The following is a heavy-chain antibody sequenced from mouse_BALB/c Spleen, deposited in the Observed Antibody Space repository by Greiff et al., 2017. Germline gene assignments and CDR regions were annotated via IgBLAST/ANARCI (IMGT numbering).Heavy chain of an antibody. D-gene: IGHD2-5*01. CDR1: GYTFTSYW. Sequence: QVQLQQSGAELAKPGASVKMSCKASGYTFTSYWMHWVKQRPGQGLEWIGYINPSTGYTEYNQKFKDKATLTADKSSSTAYMQLSSLTSEDSAVYYCAMSNPFYAMDYWGQGTSVTVSS. V-gene: IGHV1-7*01. CDR2: INPSTGYT. CDR3: AMSNPFYAMDY. J-gene: IGHJ4*01.